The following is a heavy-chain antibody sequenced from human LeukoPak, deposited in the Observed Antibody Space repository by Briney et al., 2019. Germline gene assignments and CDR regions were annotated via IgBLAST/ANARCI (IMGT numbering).Heavy chain of an antibody. Sequence: ASVNVSCKASGYTFSSYGISWVRQAPGQGPEWMGWSSAYSGNTNYAEKLQGRVTMTTDTSTSTAYMELRSLRSDDTAVYYCAREARPGGWFDIFYYFDYWGQGTLVTVSS. D-gene: IGHD3-10*01. J-gene: IGHJ4*02. CDR3: AREARPGGWFDIFYYFDY. CDR1: GYTFSSYG. CDR2: SSAYSGNT. V-gene: IGHV1-18*01.